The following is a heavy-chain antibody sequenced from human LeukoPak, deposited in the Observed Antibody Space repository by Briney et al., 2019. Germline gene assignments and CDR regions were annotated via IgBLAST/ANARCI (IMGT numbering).Heavy chain of an antibody. CDR2: IYYSGST. Sequence: SETLSLTCTVSGGSISSGDYYWSWIRQPPGKGLEWIGYIYYSGSTYYNSSLRSRVIISIDTSKNRFSLKLSSVTAADTAVYYCARGRHNFYYYMDVWGKGTTVTVSS. CDR1: GGSISSGDYY. V-gene: IGHV4-30-4*08. CDR3: ARGRHNFYYYMDV. J-gene: IGHJ6*03.